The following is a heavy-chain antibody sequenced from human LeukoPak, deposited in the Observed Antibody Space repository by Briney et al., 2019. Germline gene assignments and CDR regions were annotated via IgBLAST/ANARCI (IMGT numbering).Heavy chain of an antibody. V-gene: IGHV4-4*07. J-gene: IGHJ3*02. CDR1: GGSISSYY. CDR3: ASVDILTGYDAFDI. D-gene: IGHD3-9*01. Sequence: SETLSLTCTVSGGSISSYYWSWIRQPAGKGLEWIGRIYTSGSTNYNPSLKSRVTMSVGTSKNQFSLKLSSVTAADTAVYYCASVDILTGYDAFDIWGQGTMVTVS. CDR2: IYTSGST.